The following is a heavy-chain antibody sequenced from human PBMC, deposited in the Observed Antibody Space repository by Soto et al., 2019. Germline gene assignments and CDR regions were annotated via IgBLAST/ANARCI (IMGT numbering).Heavy chain of an antibody. D-gene: IGHD3-10*01. CDR3: ARFRSNSGTRFYFDY. Sequence: QVHLVESGGGLVKPGGSLRLSCEVSGFTFSGNYMTWIRQAPGKGLEWVSYISGGSDYTHYADSVKGRFTVSRDNAKISLFLQMRSLRAEDTAVYYCARFRSNSGTRFYFDYWGQGVLVTVSS. CDR2: ISGGSDYT. J-gene: IGHJ4*02. CDR1: GFTFSGNY. V-gene: IGHV3-11*05.